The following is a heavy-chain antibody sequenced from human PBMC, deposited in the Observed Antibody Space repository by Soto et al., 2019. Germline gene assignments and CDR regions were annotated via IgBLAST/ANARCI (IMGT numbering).Heavy chain of an antibody. CDR1: GYTFTSYG. Sequence: QVQLVQSGAEVKKPGASVKVSCKASGYTFTSYGISWVRQAPGQGLEWMGWISAYNGNTNYAQQLQGRVTMTTDTSTGTAYMELRSLRSDDTAVYYCAREMTIVLLFGGDYYGMYVWGQGTTVTVSS. V-gene: IGHV1-18*01. CDR2: ISAYNGNT. D-gene: IGHD3-10*01. J-gene: IGHJ6*02. CDR3: AREMTIVLLFGGDYYGMYV.